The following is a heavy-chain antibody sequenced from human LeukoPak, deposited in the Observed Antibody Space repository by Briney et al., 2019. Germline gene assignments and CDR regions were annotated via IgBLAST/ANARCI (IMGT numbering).Heavy chain of an antibody. D-gene: IGHD6-13*01. V-gene: IGHV3-74*03. CDR3: ARGNTEDPTSQQYYFDH. CDR2: LNSDGSFT. J-gene: IGHJ4*02. CDR1: GFAFNNYW. Sequence: GGSLRLSCAASGFAFNNYWMYWVRQAPGKGLVWVSRLNSDGSFTAYADSMKGRFTISRDNAKDTLYLEMNSLRADDTAVYYCARGNTEDPTSQQYYFDHWGQGALVTVSS.